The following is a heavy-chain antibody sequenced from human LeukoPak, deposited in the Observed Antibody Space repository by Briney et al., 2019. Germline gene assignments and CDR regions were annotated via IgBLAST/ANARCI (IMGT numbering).Heavy chain of an antibody. CDR3: AKAPVTTCRGAYCYPFDY. Sequence: GGSLRLSCAASGFTFSSYGMSWVRQAPGKGLEWVSAISDSGNTYHADSVKGRFTISRDSSKNTLFLQINRLRPEDAAVYYCAKAPVTTCRGAYCYPFDYWGQGTLVTVSS. J-gene: IGHJ4*02. V-gene: IGHV3-23*01. D-gene: IGHD2-21*01. CDR1: GFTFSSYG. CDR2: ISDSGNT.